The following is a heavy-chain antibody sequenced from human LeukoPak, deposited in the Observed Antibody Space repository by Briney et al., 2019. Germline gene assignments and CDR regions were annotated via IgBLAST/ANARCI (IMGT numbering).Heavy chain of an antibody. Sequence: GGSLRLSGAASGFTCNTFNMNWVRQAPGKRLEWVSSITSGGDYIYYADSVKGRFTTSRDNAKNSLSLQLNSLRVEDTAVYYCARGHYDVLAASYKWTPDYWGQGTLVTVSS. CDR3: ARGHYDVLAASYKWTPDY. CDR2: ITSGGDYI. D-gene: IGHD3-9*01. J-gene: IGHJ4*02. V-gene: IGHV3-21*01. CDR1: GFTCNTFN.